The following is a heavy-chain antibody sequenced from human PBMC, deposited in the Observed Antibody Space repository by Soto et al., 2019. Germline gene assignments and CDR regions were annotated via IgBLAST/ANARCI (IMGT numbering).Heavy chain of an antibody. V-gene: IGHV1-3*01. Sequence: QVQLVQSGAEVKKPGASVKVSCKASGYTFTSYAMHWVRQAPGQRLEWMGWINAGNGNTKYSQKFQGRVTITRDTSASTAYMELSSLSSEDTAVYSCARGDIVVVPAVYYYYYGMDVWGQGTTVTVSS. CDR2: INAGNGNT. CDR1: GYTFTSYA. CDR3: ARGDIVVVPAVYYYYYGMDV. D-gene: IGHD2-2*01. J-gene: IGHJ6*02.